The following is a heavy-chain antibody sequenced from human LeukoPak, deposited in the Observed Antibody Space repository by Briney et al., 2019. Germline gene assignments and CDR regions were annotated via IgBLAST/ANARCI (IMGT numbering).Heavy chain of an antibody. V-gene: IGHV3-21*01. CDR1: GFTFSSYS. CDR2: ISSSSSYI. Sequence: PGGSLRLSCAASGFTFSSYSMNWVRQAPGKGLEWVSSISSSSSYIYYADSVRGRFTISRDNAKNSLYLQMNGLRAEDTAVYYCARDSQIAAAGSGIDYWGQGTPVTVSS. J-gene: IGHJ4*02. D-gene: IGHD6-13*01. CDR3: ARDSQIAAAGSGIDY.